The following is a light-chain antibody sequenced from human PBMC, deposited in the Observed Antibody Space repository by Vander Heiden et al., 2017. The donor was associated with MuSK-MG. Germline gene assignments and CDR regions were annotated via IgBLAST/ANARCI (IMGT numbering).Light chain of an antibody. CDR1: QSVSSSY. CDR2: VAS. J-gene: IGKJ1*01. CDR3: QQDGSSRT. V-gene: IGKV3-20*01. Sequence: IVLTHSPGTLSLSPGERATLSCRASQSVSSSYLAWYQQKPGQAPRLLIYVASSMATGIADRFSGSGSGTDFTLTISRPEHEDFAVYYCQQDGSSRTFGQGTKVEIK.